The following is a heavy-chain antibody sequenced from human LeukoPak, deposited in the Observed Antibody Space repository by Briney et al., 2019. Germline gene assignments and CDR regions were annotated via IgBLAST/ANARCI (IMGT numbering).Heavy chain of an antibody. V-gene: IGHV1-2*02. CDR1: GYTFTGYY. CDR3: ARVKWAVYQLLDY. Sequence: GASVTVSCKASGYTFTGYYMHWVRQAPGQGLEWMGWINPNSGGTNYAQKFQGRVTMTRDTSISTAYMELSRLRSDDTAVYYCARVKWAVYQLLDYWGQGTLVTVSS. D-gene: IGHD2-2*01. CDR2: INPNSGGT. J-gene: IGHJ4*02.